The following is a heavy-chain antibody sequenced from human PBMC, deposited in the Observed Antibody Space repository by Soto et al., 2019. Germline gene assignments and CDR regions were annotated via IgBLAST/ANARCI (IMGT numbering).Heavy chain of an antibody. CDR3: ALGRGYNWNYYYCDY. CDR1: GVSTSSTSFY. V-gene: IGHV4-39*01. D-gene: IGHD1-7*01. Sequence: SETLSLTCTVSGVSTSSTSFYWGWVRQSTGKGLEWIGSIYYGGSTYYNPSLKSRVTISVDTSKNQLSLKLKSVTAADTAVYYCALGRGYNWNYYYCDYWGQGTLVTFSS. CDR2: IYYGGST. J-gene: IGHJ4*02.